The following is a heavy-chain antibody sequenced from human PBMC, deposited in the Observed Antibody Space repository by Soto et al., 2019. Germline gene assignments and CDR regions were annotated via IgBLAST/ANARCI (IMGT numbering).Heavy chain of an antibody. CDR3: ARPVTDEYSSSDLGV. J-gene: IGHJ6*02. V-gene: IGHV5-10-1*01. Sequence: PGESLKISCKGSGYSFTSYWISWVRQMPGKGLEWMGRIDPSDSYTNYSPSFQGHVTISADKSISTAYLQWSSLKASDTAMYYCARPVTDEYSSSDLGVWGQGTTVTVSS. D-gene: IGHD6-13*01. CDR2: IDPSDSYT. CDR1: GYSFTSYW.